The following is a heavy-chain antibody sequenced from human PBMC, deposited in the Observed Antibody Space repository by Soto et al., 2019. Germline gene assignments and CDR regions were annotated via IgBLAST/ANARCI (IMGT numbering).Heavy chain of an antibody. CDR2: INSDGSST. V-gene: IGHV3-74*01. CDR3: ARDPDPERIAAHAYYYGMDV. CDR1: GFTFSSYW. J-gene: IGHJ6*02. D-gene: IGHD6-6*01. Sequence: GGSLRLSCAASGFTFSSYWMHWVRQAPGKGLVWVSRINSDGSSTSYADSVKGRFTISRDNAKNTLYLQMNSLRAEDTAVYYCARDPDPERIAAHAYYYGMDVWGQGTTVTVSS.